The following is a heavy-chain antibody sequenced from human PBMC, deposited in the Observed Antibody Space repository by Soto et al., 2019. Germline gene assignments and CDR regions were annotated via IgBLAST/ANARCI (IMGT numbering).Heavy chain of an antibody. CDR2: INPNSGGT. Sequence: ASVKVSCKASGYTFTGYYMHWVRQASGQGLEWMGWINPNSGGTNYAQKFQGWVTMTRDTSISTAYMELSRLRSDDTAVYYCATTYAIAAAGTAYYYYGMDVWGQGTTVTVSS. CDR3: ATTYAIAAAGTAYYYYGMDV. V-gene: IGHV1-2*04. J-gene: IGHJ6*02. CDR1: GYTFTGYY. D-gene: IGHD6-13*01.